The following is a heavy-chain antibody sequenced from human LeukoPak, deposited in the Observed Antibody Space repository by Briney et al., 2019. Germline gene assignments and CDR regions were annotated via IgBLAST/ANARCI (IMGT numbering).Heavy chain of an antibody. V-gene: IGHV3-48*03. J-gene: IGHJ4*02. CDR1: GFTFSSYE. Sequence: GGSLRLSCAASGFTFSSYEMNWVRQAPGKGLEWVSYISSSGSTIYYADSVKGRFTISRDNAKNSLYLQMNSLRAEDTAVYYCARDAGLLSFDYWGQGTLVTVSS. CDR2: ISSSGSTI. CDR3: ARDAGLLSFDY. D-gene: IGHD1-26*01.